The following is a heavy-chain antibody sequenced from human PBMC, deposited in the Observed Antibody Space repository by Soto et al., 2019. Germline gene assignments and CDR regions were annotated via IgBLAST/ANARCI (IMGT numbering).Heavy chain of an antibody. CDR2: ISSSSSVI. Sequence: EVQLVESGGGLVQPGGSLRLSCATSGFILSDCAMNWVRQAPGKGLEWVSYISSSSSVIDYADSVKGRFTVSRDNARNSLYLRMSSLRAEDTAVYYCARDLSWGSNWYYYMGVWGKGTTVTVSS. D-gene: IGHD7-27*01. CDR3: ARDLSWGSNWYYYMGV. J-gene: IGHJ6*03. CDR1: GFILSDCA. V-gene: IGHV3-48*01.